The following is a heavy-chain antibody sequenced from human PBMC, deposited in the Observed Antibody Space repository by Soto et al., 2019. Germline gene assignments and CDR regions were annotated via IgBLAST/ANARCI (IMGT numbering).Heavy chain of an antibody. D-gene: IGHD2-2*01. CDR2: IYSGGST. Sequence: PGGSLRLSCAASGFTVSSNYMSWVRQAPGKGLEWVSVIYSGGSTYYADSVKGRFTISRHNSKNTLYLQMNSLRAEDTAVYYCARAGRYCSSTSCYPDYYYMDVWGKGTTVTVSS. J-gene: IGHJ6*03. V-gene: IGHV3-53*04. CDR1: GFTVSSNY. CDR3: ARAGRYCSSTSCYPDYYYMDV.